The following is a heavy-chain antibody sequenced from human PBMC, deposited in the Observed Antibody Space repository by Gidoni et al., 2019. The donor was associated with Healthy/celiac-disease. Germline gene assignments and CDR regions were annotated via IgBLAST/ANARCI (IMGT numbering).Heavy chain of an antibody. CDR1: GFTFSSYS. CDR2: ISSSSSYI. Sequence: EVQLVESGGGLVKPGGSLRLYCAASGFTFSSYSMTWVSSISSSSSYIYYADSVKGRFTISRDNAKNSLYLQMNSLRAEDTAVYYCARDQDIVVVPAANAAEYYYYYYGMDVWGKGTTVTVSS. V-gene: IGHV3-21*01. CDR3: ARDQDIVVVPAANAAEYYYYYYGMDV. D-gene: IGHD2-2*01. J-gene: IGHJ6*04.